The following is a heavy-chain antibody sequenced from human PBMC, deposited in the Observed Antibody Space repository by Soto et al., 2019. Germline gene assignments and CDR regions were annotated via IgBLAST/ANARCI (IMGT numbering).Heavy chain of an antibody. D-gene: IGHD5-18*01. Sequence: TVSGGSIGNLDYYWSWIQKPPGKGLEWIGYIYYSGSTYYNPSLKSRVTISVDTSKNQLSLKLSSVTAADTAVYYCAREVYSYGNYYYGMDVWGQGTTVTVSS. J-gene: IGHJ6*02. CDR1: GGSIGNLDYY. CDR3: AREVYSYGNYYYGMDV. V-gene: IGHV4-30-4*01. CDR2: IYYSGST.